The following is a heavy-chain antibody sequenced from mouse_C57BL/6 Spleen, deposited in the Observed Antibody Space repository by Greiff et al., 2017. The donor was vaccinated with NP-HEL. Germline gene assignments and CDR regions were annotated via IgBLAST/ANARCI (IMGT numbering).Heavy chain of an antibody. D-gene: IGHD2-5*01. J-gene: IGHJ4*01. CDR3: ARQDYSNYGDAMDY. V-gene: IGHV1-81*01. Sequence: VQRVESGAELGRPGASVKLSCKASGYTFTSYGISWVKQRTGQGLEWIGEIYPRSGNTYYNEKFKGKATLTADKSSSTAYMELRSLTSEDSAVYFCARQDYSNYGDAMDYWGQGTSVTVSS. CDR1: GYTFTSYG. CDR2: IYPRSGNT.